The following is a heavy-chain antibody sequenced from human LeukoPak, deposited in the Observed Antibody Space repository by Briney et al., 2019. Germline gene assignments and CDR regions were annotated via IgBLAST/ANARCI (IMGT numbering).Heavy chain of an antibody. CDR3: ARAIAVAGTLWFDP. CDR1: GGSISSGGYS. J-gene: IGHJ5*02. V-gene: IGHV4-30-2*01. D-gene: IGHD6-19*01. Sequence: SETLSLTCAVSGGSISSGGYSWSWIRQPPGKGLEWIGYIYHSGSTYYNPSLKSQVTISVDRSKNQFSLKLSSVTAADTAVYYCARAIAVAGTLWFDPWGQGTLVTVSS. CDR2: IYHSGST.